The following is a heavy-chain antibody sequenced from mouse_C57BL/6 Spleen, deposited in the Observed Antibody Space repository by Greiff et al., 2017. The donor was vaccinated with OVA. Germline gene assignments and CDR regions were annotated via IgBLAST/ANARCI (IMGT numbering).Heavy chain of an antibody. CDR3: AREGLYDGYYVGYAMDY. D-gene: IGHD2-3*01. CDR2: IYPGDGDT. V-gene: IGHV1-80*01. J-gene: IGHJ4*01. Sequence: QVQLQQSGAELVKPGASVKISCKASGYAFSSYWMNWVKQRPGKGLEWIGQIYPGDGDTNYNGKFKGKATLTADKSSSTAYMQLSSLTSEDSAVYYCAREGLYDGYYVGYAMDYWGQGTSVTVSS. CDR1: GYAFSSYW.